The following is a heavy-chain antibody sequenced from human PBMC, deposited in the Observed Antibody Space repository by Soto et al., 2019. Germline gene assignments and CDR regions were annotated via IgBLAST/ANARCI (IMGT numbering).Heavy chain of an antibody. J-gene: IGHJ4*02. CDR2: IYYSGTT. Sequence: ETLSLTCTVSGGSISSSYWSWIRQPPGKTLEWIGYIYYSGTTNYNPSLKSRVTISIDTSKSQFSLELSSVTAADTAVYFCARVPSVTRPYYFDYWGQGTLVTVSS. V-gene: IGHV4-59*01. D-gene: IGHD2-21*02. CDR3: ARVPSVTRPYYFDY. CDR1: GGSISSSY.